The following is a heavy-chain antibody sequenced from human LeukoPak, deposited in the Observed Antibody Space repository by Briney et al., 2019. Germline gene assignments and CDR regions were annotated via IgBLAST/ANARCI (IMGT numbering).Heavy chain of an antibody. CDR2: IQQDGGEK. CDR3: ARVRGGYYLDY. V-gene: IGHV3-7*01. CDR1: GFTFSNYW. D-gene: IGHD3-10*01. J-gene: IGHJ4*02. Sequence: PGGSLRLSCAASGFTFSNYWMTWVRQAPGKGLEWVANIQQDGGEKCYVDSVKGRFTISRDNAKNSLYLQMNSLRAEDTAVYYCARVRGGYYLDYWGQGTLVTVSS.